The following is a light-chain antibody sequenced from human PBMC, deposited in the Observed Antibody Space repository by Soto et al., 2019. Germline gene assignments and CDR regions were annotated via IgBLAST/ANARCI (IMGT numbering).Light chain of an antibody. CDR2: GAS. V-gene: IGKV3-15*01. Sequence: EIVMTQSPATLAVSPGETTRLSCRASQSINSDVAWYQQKLGHTPRLLIRGASTRATGIAARFSGSGSGTEFTLTISGLQSEDFATYYCQQYNYWPVTFGGGTKVEIK. CDR1: QSINSD. J-gene: IGKJ4*01. CDR3: QQYNYWPVT.